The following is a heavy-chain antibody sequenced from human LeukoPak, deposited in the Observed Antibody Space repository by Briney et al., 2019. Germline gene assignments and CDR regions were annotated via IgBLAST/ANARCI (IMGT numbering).Heavy chain of an antibody. Sequence: PSETLSLTCAVSGYSISSGYYWGWIRPPPGKGLEWIGSIYHSGSTYYNPSLKSRVTISVDTSKNQFSLKLSSVTAADTAVYYCARQHCSSTSCLSSYYYYMDVWGKGTTVTVSS. J-gene: IGHJ6*03. D-gene: IGHD2-2*01. CDR3: ARQHCSSTSCLSSYYYYMDV. CDR2: IYHSGST. CDR1: GYSISSGYY. V-gene: IGHV4-38-2*01.